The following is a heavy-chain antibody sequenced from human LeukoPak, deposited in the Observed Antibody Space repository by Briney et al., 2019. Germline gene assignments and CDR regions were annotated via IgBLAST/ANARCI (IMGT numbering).Heavy chain of an antibody. CDR2: TSTSSSHM. CDR1: GFTFKIYS. D-gene: IGHD3-10*01. Sequence: GGSLRLSCAASGFTFKIYSMNWVRRAPGKGLEWVSSTSTSSSHMYYADSVKGRFTISRDYAKNSLYLQMNTLRAEDTAVYYCARDDTSAHFFDYWGQGTLVTVSS. CDR3: ARDDTSAHFFDY. V-gene: IGHV3-21*01. J-gene: IGHJ4*02.